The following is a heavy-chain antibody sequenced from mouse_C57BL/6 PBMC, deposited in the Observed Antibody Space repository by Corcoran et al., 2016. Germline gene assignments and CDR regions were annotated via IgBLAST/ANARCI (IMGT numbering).Heavy chain of an antibody. Sequence: QVQLQQSGDELVRPGASVKISCKASGYAFSSYWMNWVKQRPGKGLEWIGQIYPGDGDTNYNGKFKGKATLTADKSSSTAYMQLSSLTSEDSAVYFCARWGYYGSRSFDVWGTGTTVTVSS. CDR1: GYAFSSYW. J-gene: IGHJ1*03. CDR3: ARWGYYGSRSFDV. V-gene: IGHV1-80*01. CDR2: IYPGDGDT. D-gene: IGHD1-1*01.